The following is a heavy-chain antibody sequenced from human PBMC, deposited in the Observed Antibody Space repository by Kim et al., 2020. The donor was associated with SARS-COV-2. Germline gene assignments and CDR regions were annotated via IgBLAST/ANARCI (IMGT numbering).Heavy chain of an antibody. Sequence: ASVKVSCKASGYTFTSYAMHWVRQAPGQRLEWMGWINAGNGNTKYSQKFQGRVTITRDTSASTAYMELSSLRSEDTAVYYCARGGARSAMVGSFDIWGQGTMVTVSS. D-gene: IGHD5-18*01. V-gene: IGHV1-3*01. CDR3: ARGGARSAMVGSFDI. CDR1: GYTFTSYA. CDR2: INAGNGNT. J-gene: IGHJ3*02.